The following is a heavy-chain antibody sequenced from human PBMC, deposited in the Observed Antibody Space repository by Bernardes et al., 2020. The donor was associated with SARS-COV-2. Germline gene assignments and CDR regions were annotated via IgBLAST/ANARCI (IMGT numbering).Heavy chain of an antibody. J-gene: IGHJ4*02. D-gene: IGHD3-10*01. Sequence: GGSLRLSCVVSGFTVSSNYMSWVRQAPGKGLEWVSVIYSGGTTYYADSVKGRFTISRDNPTNTLDLQMSSLRPEDAAVYYCARFSDRGMFFESWGQGTLVTVSS. CDR3: ARFSDRGMFFES. V-gene: IGHV3-66*02. CDR2: IYSGGTT. CDR1: GFTVSSNY.